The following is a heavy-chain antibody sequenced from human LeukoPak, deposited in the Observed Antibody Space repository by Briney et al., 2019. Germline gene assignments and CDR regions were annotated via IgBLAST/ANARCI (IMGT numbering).Heavy chain of an antibody. Sequence: GGSLRLSCAASGFTFSSYSMNWVRQAPGKGLEWVSAIYGNGGTTYYADSVKGRFTISRDNSKNTLYLQMNSLRAEDTALFYCAKGVEYSSSSSFDYWGQGTLVTVSS. CDR1: GFTFSSYS. V-gene: IGHV3-23*01. CDR3: AKGVEYSSSSSFDY. D-gene: IGHD6-6*01. CDR2: IYGNGGTT. J-gene: IGHJ4*02.